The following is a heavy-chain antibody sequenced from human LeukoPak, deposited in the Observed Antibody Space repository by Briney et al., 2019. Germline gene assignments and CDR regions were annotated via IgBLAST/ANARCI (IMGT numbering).Heavy chain of an antibody. V-gene: IGHV3-21*04. Sequence: GGSLRLSCAASGFTFSSYSMNWVRQAPGKGLEWVSSISSSSSYIYYADSVKGRFTISRDNAKNSLYLQMNSLRAEDTAVYYCTTGGQQTPYYYGMDVWGQGTTVTVSS. CDR1: GFTFSSYS. CDR2: ISSSSSYI. CDR3: TTGGQQTPYYYGMDV. J-gene: IGHJ6*02. D-gene: IGHD6-13*01.